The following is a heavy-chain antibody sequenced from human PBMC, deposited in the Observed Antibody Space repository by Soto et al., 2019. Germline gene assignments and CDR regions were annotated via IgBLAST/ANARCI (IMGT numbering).Heavy chain of an antibody. Sequence: GVSLRLSCAASGFTFNNYDMHWVRQSTGKGLEWVSTIGTAGDPYYLDSVKGRFTISREDATNFLYLQMHSLRAEDTAVYYCARGADCRGGTCYSWYFDLWGRGTLVTVSS. D-gene: IGHD2-15*01. J-gene: IGHJ2*01. CDR3: ARGADCRGGTCYSWYFDL. V-gene: IGHV3-13*05. CDR2: IGTAGDP. CDR1: GFTFNNYD.